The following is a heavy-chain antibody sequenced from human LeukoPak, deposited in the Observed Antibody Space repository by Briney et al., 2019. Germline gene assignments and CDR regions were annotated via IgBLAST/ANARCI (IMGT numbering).Heavy chain of an antibody. Sequence: SQALSLTCTVSGGSISSGDYYWSWIRQPPGKGLEWIGNIYYSGSTYYNPSLQSRVSISLDTSKNQFSLKLSSVTAADTAVYYCARRTGKRELDYWGQGTLVTVSS. CDR1: GGSISSGDYY. J-gene: IGHJ4*02. CDR3: ARRTGKRELDY. CDR2: IYYSGST. D-gene: IGHD1-1*01. V-gene: IGHV4-30-4*08.